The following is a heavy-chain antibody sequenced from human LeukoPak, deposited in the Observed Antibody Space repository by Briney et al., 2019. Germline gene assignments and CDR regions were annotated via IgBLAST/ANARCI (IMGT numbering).Heavy chain of an antibody. CDR1: GYTFTNYA. CDR3: ARGGEITFKDY. CDR2: INAGNHNT. D-gene: IGHD3-16*01. V-gene: IGHV1-3*01. J-gene: IGHJ4*02. Sequence: ASVKVSCKASGYTFTNYAVHWVRQAPGQRLKWLGWINAGNHNTKYSQKFQGRVTITRDTSASTAYMELSSLRSEDTAVYYCARGGEITFKDYWGQGTLVTVSS.